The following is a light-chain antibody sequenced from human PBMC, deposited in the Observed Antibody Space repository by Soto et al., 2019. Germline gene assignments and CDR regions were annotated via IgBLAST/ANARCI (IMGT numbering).Light chain of an antibody. CDR3: QQYDTYPYT. J-gene: IGKJ2*01. CDR2: KAS. Sequence: DIPMTQSPSTLSASVGDRVTIACRASQGISTWLAWYQQKPGKAPNLLIYKASSLETGVPSRFSGSGSGTEFPLTISSLQPDDFATYYCQQYDTYPYTFGQGTKLEI. CDR1: QGISTW. V-gene: IGKV1-5*03.